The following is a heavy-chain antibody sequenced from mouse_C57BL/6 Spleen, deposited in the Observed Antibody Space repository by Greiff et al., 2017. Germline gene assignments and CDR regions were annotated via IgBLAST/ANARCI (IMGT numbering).Heavy chain of an antibody. CDR1: GYTFTSYW. Sequence: QVQLQQSGAELVKPGASVKMSCKASGYTFTSYWITWVKQRPGQGLEWIGDIYPGSGSTNYNEKFKSKATLTVDTSSSTAYMQLSSLTSEDSAVYYCAGGTTVVADAMGCWGQGTSVTVSS. CDR2: IYPGSGST. V-gene: IGHV1-55*01. D-gene: IGHD1-1*01. CDR3: AGGTTVVADAMGC. J-gene: IGHJ4*01.